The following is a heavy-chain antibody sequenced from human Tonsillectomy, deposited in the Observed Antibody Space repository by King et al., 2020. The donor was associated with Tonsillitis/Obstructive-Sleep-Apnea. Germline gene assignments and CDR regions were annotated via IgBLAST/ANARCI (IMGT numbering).Heavy chain of an antibody. CDR1: GGSISSSIYY. Sequence: QVQLQESGPGLVKPSETLSLTCTVSGGSISSSIYYSGWFRQPPGKWLEWIGTIYYSGSTYYNPSLGSRVTVSVDTSKNQFSLNLGAVTAADTAVYYCARRMTGNTGVFDIWGQGAMVTVSS. D-gene: IGHD1-20*01. J-gene: IGHJ3*02. V-gene: IGHV4-39*01. CDR3: ARRMTGNTGVFDI. CDR2: IYYSGST.